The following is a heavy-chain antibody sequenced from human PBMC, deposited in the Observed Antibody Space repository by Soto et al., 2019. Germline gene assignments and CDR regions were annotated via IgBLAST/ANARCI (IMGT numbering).Heavy chain of an antibody. CDR3: AIVDGSYSPPEY. J-gene: IGHJ4*02. V-gene: IGHV1-18*01. D-gene: IGHD1-26*01. Sequence: QVQLVQSGPEVKKPGASVKVSCKSSGYTFTSYGISWVRQAPGQGLEWMGWINAHNGRRNQAQNFQGRVTMTTDTSTSTAYMELRILRSDDTAVYYCAIVDGSYSPPEYWGQGTMVTVSS. CDR1: GYTFTSYG. CDR2: INAHNGRR.